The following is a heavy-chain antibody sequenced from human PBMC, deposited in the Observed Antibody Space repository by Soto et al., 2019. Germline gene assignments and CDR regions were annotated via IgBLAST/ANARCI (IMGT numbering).Heavy chain of an antibody. CDR2: IYYSGST. CDR3: ARHHYGSGSTYFDY. D-gene: IGHD3-10*01. V-gene: IGHV4-59*08. J-gene: IGHJ4*02. CDR1: GGSISSYY. Sequence: PSETLSLTCTVSGGSISSYYWSWIRQPPGKGLEWIGYIYYSGSTNYNPSLKSRVTISVDTSKNQFSLKPNSMTAADTAVYYCARHHYGSGSTYFDYWGQGTLVTVSS.